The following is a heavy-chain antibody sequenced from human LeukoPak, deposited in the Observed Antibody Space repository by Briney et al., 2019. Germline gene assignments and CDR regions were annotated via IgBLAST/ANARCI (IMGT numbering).Heavy chain of an antibody. J-gene: IGHJ6*03. CDR2: IIPIFGTA. V-gene: IGHV1-69*05. D-gene: IGHD2-2*01. Sequence: SVKVSCKASGGTFSSYAISWVRQAPGQGLEWMGGIIPIFGTANYAQKFQGRVTITTDESTSTAYMELSSLRSDDTAVYYCARDGGPLYCSSTSCYLMDVWGKGTTVTVSS. CDR3: ARDGGPLYCSSTSCYLMDV. CDR1: GGTFSSYA.